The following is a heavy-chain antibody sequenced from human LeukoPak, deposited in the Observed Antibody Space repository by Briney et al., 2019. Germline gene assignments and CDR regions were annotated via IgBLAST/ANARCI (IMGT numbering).Heavy chain of an antibody. V-gene: IGHV3-66*01. Sequence: GGSLRLSCEASGFTFSNYGMHWVRQAPGQGLEWVSVIYIGGTIHYADSVKGRFTISRDNSQNTVYLEMNSLRAEDTAVYYCARDGENHYYDYWGQGTLVTVSS. CDR2: IYIGGTI. CDR3: ARDGENHYYDY. J-gene: IGHJ4*02. CDR1: GFTFSNYG. D-gene: IGHD7-27*01.